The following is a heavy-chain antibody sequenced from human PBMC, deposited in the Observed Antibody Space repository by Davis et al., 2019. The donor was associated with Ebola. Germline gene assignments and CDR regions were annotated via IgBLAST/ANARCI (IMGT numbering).Heavy chain of an antibody. Sequence: QIPSPTRAISGDSVPGKSGAWNWIRQSPSRGLEWLGRTYYTWKWYHPYASSVKSRTTINPDTSKNQSSLQLNSVTPEDTAVYYCARGWLRTGLDIWGQGTMVIVSS. CDR1: GDSVPGKSGA. D-gene: IGHD5-24*01. CDR3: ARGWLRTGLDI. V-gene: IGHV6-1*01. J-gene: IGHJ3*02. CDR2: TYYTWKWYH.